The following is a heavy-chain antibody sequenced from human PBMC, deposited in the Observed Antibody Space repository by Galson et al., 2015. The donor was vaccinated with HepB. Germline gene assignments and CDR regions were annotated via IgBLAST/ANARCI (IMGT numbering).Heavy chain of an antibody. J-gene: IGHJ3*02. Sequence: SLRLSCAAFGFTFHTYAMSWVRQVPGKGLEWVSVVSDSGYTTYYEDSVKGRFTISRDNSNNTLSLQMDSLRAEDTAKYYCVKLGHHYVWGSYRYDAFEIWGQGTMVTVSS. CDR2: VSDSGYTT. D-gene: IGHD3-16*02. CDR1: GFTFHTYA. CDR3: VKLGHHYVWGSYRYDAFEI. V-gene: IGHV3-23*01.